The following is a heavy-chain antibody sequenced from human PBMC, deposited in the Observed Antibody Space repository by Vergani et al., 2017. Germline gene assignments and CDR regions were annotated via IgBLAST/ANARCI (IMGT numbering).Heavy chain of an antibody. Sequence: QVQLVQSGAEVKKPGASVKVSCKVSGYTLTELSMHWVRQAPGKGLEWMGGFDPEDGETIYAQKFQGRVTMTEDTTTDTAYMEISSLRPEDTAVYCCATAQGEQWLVYGYFDYWGEGTLVTVSS. CDR1: GYTLTELS. CDR3: ATAQGEQWLVYGYFDY. D-gene: IGHD6-19*01. V-gene: IGHV1-24*01. CDR2: FDPEDGET. J-gene: IGHJ4*02.